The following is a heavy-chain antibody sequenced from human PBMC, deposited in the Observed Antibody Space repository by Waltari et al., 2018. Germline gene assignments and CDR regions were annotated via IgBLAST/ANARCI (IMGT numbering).Heavy chain of an antibody. CDR2: INQSGST. CDR1: GGSFSGYY. Sequence: QVQLQQWGAGLLKPSETLSLTCAVYGGSFSGYYWSWIRQPPGKGLEWIGEINQSGSTNHHPSLKGGVTISGDTSKNQFSLKLSSVTAADTAVYYCARGRVAAAGYYYYGMDVWGQGTTVTVSS. CDR3: ARGRVAAAGYYYYGMDV. D-gene: IGHD6-13*01. V-gene: IGHV4-34*01. J-gene: IGHJ6*02.